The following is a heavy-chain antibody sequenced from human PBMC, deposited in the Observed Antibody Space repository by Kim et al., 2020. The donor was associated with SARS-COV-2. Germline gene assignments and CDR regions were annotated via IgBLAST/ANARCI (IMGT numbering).Heavy chain of an antibody. J-gene: IGHJ4*02. CDR1: GYTLTELS. V-gene: IGHV1-24*01. Sequence: ASVKVSCKVSGYTLTELSMHWVRQAPGKGLEWMGGFDPEDGETIYAQKFQGRVTMTEDTSTDTAYMELSSLRSEDTAVYYCATARGSGYYFGYWGQGTLVTVSS. CDR2: FDPEDGET. D-gene: IGHD3-22*01. CDR3: ATARGSGYYFGY.